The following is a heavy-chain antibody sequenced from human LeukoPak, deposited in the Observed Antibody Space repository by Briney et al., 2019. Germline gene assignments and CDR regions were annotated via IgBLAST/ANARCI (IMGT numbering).Heavy chain of an antibody. J-gene: IGHJ4*02. CDR2: INHSGST. CDR1: GFTFSSYA. Sequence: GSLRLSCAASGFTFSSYAMSWIRQPPGKGLEWIGEINHSGSTNYNPSLKSRVTISVDTSKNQFSLKLSSVTAADTAVYYCASFLGVAGSYYFDYWGQGTLVTVSS. CDR3: ASFLGVAGSYYFDY. D-gene: IGHD2-21*01. V-gene: IGHV4-34*01.